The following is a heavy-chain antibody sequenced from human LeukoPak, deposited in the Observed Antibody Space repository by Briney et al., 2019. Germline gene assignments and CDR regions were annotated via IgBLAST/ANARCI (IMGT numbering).Heavy chain of an antibody. Sequence: ASVKVSCKASGYTFTGYYMHWVRQAPGQGLEWMGRINPNSGGTNYAQKFQGRVTMTRDTSISTAYMELSRLRSDDTAVYYCARDDSSGYLADYWGQGTLVTVSS. V-gene: IGHV1-2*06. J-gene: IGHJ4*02. CDR3: ARDDSSGYLADY. CDR2: INPNSGGT. D-gene: IGHD3-22*01. CDR1: GYTFTGYY.